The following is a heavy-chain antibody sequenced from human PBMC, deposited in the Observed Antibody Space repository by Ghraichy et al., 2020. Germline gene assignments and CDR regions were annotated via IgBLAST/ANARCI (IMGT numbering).Heavy chain of an antibody. D-gene: IGHD2-2*01. CDR1: GGSISSSSYF. CDR2: IYYSGST. Sequence: SETLSLTCTVSGGSISSSSYFWGWIRQPPGKGLEWIGSIYYSGSTYYNPSLKSRVTITVDTSKNQFSLKLTSVTDADTAVYYCATSLGSSDLSRLFDYWGQGTLVTVSS. CDR3: ATSLGSSDLSRLFDY. V-gene: IGHV4-39*01. J-gene: IGHJ4*02.